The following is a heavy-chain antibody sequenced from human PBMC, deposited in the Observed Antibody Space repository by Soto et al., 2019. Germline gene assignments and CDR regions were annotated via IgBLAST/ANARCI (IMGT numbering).Heavy chain of an antibody. V-gene: IGHV3-15*01. CDR1: VSTLRTAW. J-gene: IGHJ3*02. CDR2: IKRVTDGGNT. D-gene: IGHD2-2*02. Sequence: PVGSLRLSCASSVSTLRTAWMHWGRHSPGKGLEWVGRIKRVTDGGNTDFAAPVKGRFSISRDDSKNTMYLQMSRLQTEDTAMYYCTHDTYTDTGGQATMVTVSS. CDR3: THDTYTDT.